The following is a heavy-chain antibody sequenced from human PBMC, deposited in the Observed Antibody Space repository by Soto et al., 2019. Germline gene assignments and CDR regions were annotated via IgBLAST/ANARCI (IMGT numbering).Heavy chain of an antibody. CDR1: GYTFTSYG. CDR2: ISAYNGNT. V-gene: IGHV1-18*01. J-gene: IGHJ3*02. D-gene: IGHD6-19*01. CDR3: ARETPQGIAVAPDPFAI. Sequence: ASVKVSCKASGYTFTSYGISWVRQAPGQGLEWMGWISAYNGNTNYAQKLQGRVTMTTDTSTSTAYMELRSLRSDDTAVYYCARETPQGIAVAPDPFAIWGQGTMVTVSS.